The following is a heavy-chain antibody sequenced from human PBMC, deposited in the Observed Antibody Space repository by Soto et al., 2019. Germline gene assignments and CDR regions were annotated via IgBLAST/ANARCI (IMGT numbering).Heavy chain of an antibody. V-gene: IGHV3-66*01. Sequence: AGGSLRLSCAASGFTVSSNYMSWVRQAPGKGLEWVSVIYSGGSTYYADSVKGRFTISRDNSKNTLYLQMNSLRAEDTAVYYCARATPAARGDAFDIWGQGTMVTVSS. J-gene: IGHJ3*02. CDR2: IYSGGST. CDR3: ARATPAARGDAFDI. CDR1: GFTVSSNY. D-gene: IGHD2-2*01.